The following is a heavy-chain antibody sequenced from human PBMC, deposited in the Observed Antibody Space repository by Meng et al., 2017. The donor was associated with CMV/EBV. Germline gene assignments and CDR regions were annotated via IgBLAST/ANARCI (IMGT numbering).Heavy chain of an antibody. V-gene: IGHV1-69*10. D-gene: IGHD2-2*01. CDR3: ALGGTVPAAEYGMDV. J-gene: IGHJ6*02. CDR2: IIPILGIA. Sequence: SVKVSCKASGGTSSSYAISWVRQAPGQGLEWMGGIIPILGIANYAQKFQGRVTITADKSTSTAYMELSSLRSEDTAVYYCALGGTVPAAEYGMDVWGQGTTVTVSS. CDR1: GGTSSSYA.